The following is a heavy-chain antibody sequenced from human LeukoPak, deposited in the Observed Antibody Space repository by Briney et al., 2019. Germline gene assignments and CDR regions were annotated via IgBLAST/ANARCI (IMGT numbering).Heavy chain of an antibody. CDR2: INDGGTT. V-gene: IGHV3-23*01. CDR3: ARRLGDPAPRTLDY. CDR1: GFTFSNYA. J-gene: IGHJ4*02. Sequence: GGSLRLSCEASGFTFSNYALSWVRQAPGKGLEWVSVINDGGTTYYSDSVKGRFTISRDNSKNTVYLQMNSLRAEDTAVYFYARRLGDPAPRTLDYWGQGTLVTVSS. D-gene: IGHD1-26*01.